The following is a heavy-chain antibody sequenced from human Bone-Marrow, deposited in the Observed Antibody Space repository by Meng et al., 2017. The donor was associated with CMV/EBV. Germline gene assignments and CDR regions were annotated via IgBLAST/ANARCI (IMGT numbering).Heavy chain of an antibody. V-gene: IGHV3-73*01. Sequence: LRGFVIHLVPQASGKGLEWWGSIRRKANSYATAYAASVKGRFTISRDESKNTAYLQMNSLKTEDTAVYYCTRQDSSSGWDFDYWGQGTLVTVSS. CDR3: TRQDSSSGWDFDY. CDR2: IRRKANSYAT. CDR1: LRGFV. J-gene: IGHJ4*02. D-gene: IGHD6-19*01.